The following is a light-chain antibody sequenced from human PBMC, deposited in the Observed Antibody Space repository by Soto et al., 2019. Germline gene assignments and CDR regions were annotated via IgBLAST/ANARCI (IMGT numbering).Light chain of an antibody. J-gene: IGKJ2*01. CDR1: QSLSSSY. V-gene: IGKV3-20*01. CDR2: GAS. CDR3: QQYGSSPVT. Sequence: EIVLTQSPGTLSMSPGERATLSCRASQSLSSSYLAWYQQKPGQAPRLLIYGASSRATGIPDRFSGSGSGTDFTLTISRLEPEDFAVYYCQQYGSSPVTFGQGTKLEIK.